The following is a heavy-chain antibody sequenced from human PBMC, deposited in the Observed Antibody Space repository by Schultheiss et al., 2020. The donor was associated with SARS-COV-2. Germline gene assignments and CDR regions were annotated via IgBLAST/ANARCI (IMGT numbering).Heavy chain of an antibody. Sequence: ASVKVSCKASGGTFSSYAISWVRQAPGQGLEWMGIINPSGGSTSYAQKFQGRVTMTRDTSTSTVYMELSSLRSEDTAVYYCARDQGGDCYLDYWGQGTLVTVSS. CDR2: INPSGGST. CDR3: ARDQGGDCYLDY. J-gene: IGHJ4*02. CDR1: GGTFSSYA. V-gene: IGHV1-46*01. D-gene: IGHD2-21*02.